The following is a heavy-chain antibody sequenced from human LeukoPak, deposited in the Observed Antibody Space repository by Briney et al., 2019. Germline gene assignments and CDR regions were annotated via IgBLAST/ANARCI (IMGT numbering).Heavy chain of an antibody. CDR3: VGGGLAARLNY. D-gene: IGHD6-6*01. CDR2: IDHSGST. J-gene: IGHJ4*02. CDR1: GGSFSGYF. Sequence: SETLSLTCAVYGGSFSGYFWSWIRQPPGKGLEWIGEIDHSGSTNYNPSLKSRVTISVDTSKNQFSLRLSSVTAADTAVYYCVGGGLAARLNYWGQGTLVSVSS. V-gene: IGHV4-34*01.